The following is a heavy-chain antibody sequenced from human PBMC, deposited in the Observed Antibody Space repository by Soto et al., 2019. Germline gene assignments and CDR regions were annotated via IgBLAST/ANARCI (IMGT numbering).Heavy chain of an antibody. CDR3: TLFNWNDGGFDY. Sequence: EVQLVESGGGLVKPGGSLRLSCAASGFTFSNAWMSWVRQAPGKGLEWVGRIKSKTDGGTTDYAAPVKGRFTISRVDSKNTLYLQMNSMKTEDTAVYYFTLFNWNDGGFDYWGQGTLVTVSS. D-gene: IGHD1-20*01. V-gene: IGHV3-15*01. J-gene: IGHJ4*02. CDR2: IKSKTDGGTT. CDR1: GFTFSNAW.